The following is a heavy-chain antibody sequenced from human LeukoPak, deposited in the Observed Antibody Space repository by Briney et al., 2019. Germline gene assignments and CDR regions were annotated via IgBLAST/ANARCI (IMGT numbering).Heavy chain of an antibody. V-gene: IGHV3-30*03. Sequence: GRSLRPSCAASGFTFSSYGMHWVRQAPGKGLEWVAVISYDGSNKYADSVKGRFTISRDNSKNTLYLQMNSLRAEDMAVYHCARAGRQWVVWYFDYWGQGTLVSVSS. CDR2: ISYDGSNK. J-gene: IGHJ4*02. D-gene: IGHD6-19*01. CDR3: ARAGRQWVVWYFDY. CDR1: GFTFSSYG.